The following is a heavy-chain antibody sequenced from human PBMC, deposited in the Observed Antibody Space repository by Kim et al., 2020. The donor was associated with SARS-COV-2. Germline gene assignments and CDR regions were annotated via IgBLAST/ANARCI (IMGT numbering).Heavy chain of an antibody. CDR1: GFTFRNYA. CDR2: ISYDGTNK. V-gene: IGHV3-30-3*01. D-gene: IGHD6-19*01. J-gene: IGHJ6*02. Sequence: GGSLRLSCAASGFTFRNYALHWVRQAPGKGPEWVSVISYDGTNKYYADSVRGRFTISRDKSKDTLYLHMNSLGIDDTGLYYCATDLARWLASRYFYGMDVWGQGTTVTVSS. CDR3: ATDLARWLASRYFYGMDV.